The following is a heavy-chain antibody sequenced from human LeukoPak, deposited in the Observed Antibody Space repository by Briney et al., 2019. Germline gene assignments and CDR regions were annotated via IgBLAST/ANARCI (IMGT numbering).Heavy chain of an antibody. CDR3: ATSLMEGDYYYDSRGYYNFDY. J-gene: IGHJ4*02. V-gene: IGHV4-61*01. D-gene: IGHD3-22*01. Sequence: SETLSLTCTVSGGSVSSGSYYWSWIRQPPGKGLEWIGYIYYSGSTNYNPSLKSRVTISVDTSKNQFSLKLSSVTAADTAVYYCATSLMEGDYYYDSRGYYNFDYWGQGTLVTVSS. CDR2: IYYSGST. CDR1: GGSVSSGSYY.